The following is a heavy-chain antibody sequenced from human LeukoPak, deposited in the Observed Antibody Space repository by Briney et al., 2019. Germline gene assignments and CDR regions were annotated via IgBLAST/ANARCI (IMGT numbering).Heavy chain of an antibody. CDR2: IKQDGSEK. D-gene: IGHD2-21*02. CDR3: AREYCGGDCYQFDY. J-gene: IGHJ4*01. CDR1: GFTFSSYW. V-gene: IGHV3-7*01. Sequence: PGGSLRLSCAASGFTFSSYWMSWVRQAPGKGLECVANIKQDGSEKYYVDSVKGRFTISRDNAKNSLYLQMNSLRAEDTAVYYCAREYCGGDCYQFDYWGQGTLVTVSS.